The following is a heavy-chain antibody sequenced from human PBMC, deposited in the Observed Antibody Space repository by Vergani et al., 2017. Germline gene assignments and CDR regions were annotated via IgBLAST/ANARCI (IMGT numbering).Heavy chain of an antibody. V-gene: IGHV4-61*02. J-gene: IGHJ5*01. D-gene: IGHD3-3*01. CDR3: ARRTYYDFRFDF. Sequence: QVHLNEAGPGLVKPSQTLSLTCTVSGASITSGSFYWSWIRQPAGKGLEWIGRIHASGTKNYNPSLRSRVTLSVDTSKNQLSLKMISMTAADTAVYYCARRTYYDFRFDFWGQGILVTVSS. CDR1: GASITSGSFY. CDR2: IHASGTK.